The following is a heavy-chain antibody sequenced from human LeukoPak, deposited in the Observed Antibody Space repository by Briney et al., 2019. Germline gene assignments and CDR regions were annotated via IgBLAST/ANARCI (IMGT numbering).Heavy chain of an antibody. D-gene: IGHD6-13*01. CDR1: GFTFSSYE. J-gene: IGHJ5*02. V-gene: IGHV3-48*03. CDR2: ISSSGSTI. Sequence: GGSLRLSCAASGFTFSSYEMNWVRQAPGEGLEWVSYISSSGSTIYYADSVKGRFTISRDNAKNSLYLQMNSLRAEDTAVYYCARSGYSSSWYPWFDPWGQGTLVTVSS. CDR3: ARSGYSSSWYPWFDP.